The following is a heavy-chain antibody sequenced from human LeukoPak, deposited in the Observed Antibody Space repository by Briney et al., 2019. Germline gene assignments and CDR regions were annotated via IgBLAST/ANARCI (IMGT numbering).Heavy chain of an antibody. J-gene: IGHJ6*03. CDR1: GYTFTSYY. D-gene: IGHD2-2*01. Sequence: GASVKVSCKASGYTFTSYYMHWVRQAPGQGLEWMGIINPSGGSTSYAQKFQGRVTMTRDMSTSTVYMELSSLRSEDTAVYYCARDDCSSTSCQWGHYYYYMDVWGKGTTVTVSS. V-gene: IGHV1-46*01. CDR3: ARDDCSSTSCQWGHYYYYMDV. CDR2: INPSGGST.